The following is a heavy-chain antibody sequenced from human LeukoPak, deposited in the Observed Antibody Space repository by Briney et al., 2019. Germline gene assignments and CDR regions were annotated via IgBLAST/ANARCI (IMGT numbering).Heavy chain of an antibody. V-gene: IGHV4-4*09. CDR1: NGSISGDH. J-gene: IGHJ4*02. CDR3: ARLRVSGTYLYYFDY. D-gene: IGHD3-10*01. CDR2: ILTSGTT. Sequence: SETLSLTCTVSNGSISGDHWSWVRQPPGKGLEWIGYILTSGTTNYNPSLKSRLTISVDTSKNQFTLKLSSVTAADTAVYYCARLRVSGTYLYYFDYWGQGTLATVSS.